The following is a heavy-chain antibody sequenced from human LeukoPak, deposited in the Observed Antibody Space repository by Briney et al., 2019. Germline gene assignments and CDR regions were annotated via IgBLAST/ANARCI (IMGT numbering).Heavy chain of an antibody. J-gene: IGHJ5*02. CDR2: IYYSGST. CDR3: ARDRAHYYGSGSLDP. D-gene: IGHD3-10*01. V-gene: IGHV4-59*01. Sequence: SETLSLTCTVSGGSISSYYWSWIRQPPGKGLEWIGYIYYSGSTNYNPSLKSRVTISVDTSKNQFSLKLSSVTAADTAVYYCARDRAHYYGSGSLDPWGQGTLVTVSS. CDR1: GGSISSYY.